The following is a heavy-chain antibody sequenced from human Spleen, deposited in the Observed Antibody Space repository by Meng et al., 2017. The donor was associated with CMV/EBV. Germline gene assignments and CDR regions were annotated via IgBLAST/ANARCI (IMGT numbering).Heavy chain of an antibody. V-gene: IGHV1-69*10. Sequence: QVQLVQSGAEVKKSGSSVKVSCKASGGTFGNYAMNWVRQAPGQGLEWMGGIIPILGISNYAQKFQGRVTATADKSTRTAYMELSSLTSEDTAVYYCARAGAAVTTNFDFWGQGTLVTVSS. D-gene: IGHD4-17*01. CDR1: GGTFGNYA. CDR2: IIPILGIS. J-gene: IGHJ4*02. CDR3: ARAGAAVTTNFDF.